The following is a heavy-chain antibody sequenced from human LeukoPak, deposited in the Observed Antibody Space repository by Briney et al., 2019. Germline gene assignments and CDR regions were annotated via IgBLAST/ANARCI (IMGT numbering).Heavy chain of an antibody. CDR1: GFTFSSYA. V-gene: IGHV3-66*01. Sequence: GGSLRLSCAASGFTFSSYAMSWVRQAPGKGLEWVSVIYSGGSTYYADSVKGRFTISRDNSKNTLYLQMNSLRAEDTAVYYCARVGGYSSPFDYWGQGTLVTVSS. CDR3: ARVGGYSSPFDY. J-gene: IGHJ4*02. CDR2: IYSGGST. D-gene: IGHD5-18*01.